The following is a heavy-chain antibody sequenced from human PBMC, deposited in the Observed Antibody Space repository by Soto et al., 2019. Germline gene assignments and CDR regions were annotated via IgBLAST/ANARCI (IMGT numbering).Heavy chain of an antibody. CDR1: GGTFSSYA. V-gene: IGHV1-69*06. CDR3: ARDCIILRELTTCYYGMDV. Sequence: ASVKVSCKASGGTFSSYAISWVRQAPGQGLEWMGGIIPIFGTANYAQKFQGRVTITADKSTSTAYMELSSLRSEDTAVYYCARDCIILRELTTCYYGMDVWGQGTRVTVSS. D-gene: IGHD1-26*01. J-gene: IGHJ6*02. CDR2: IIPIFGTA.